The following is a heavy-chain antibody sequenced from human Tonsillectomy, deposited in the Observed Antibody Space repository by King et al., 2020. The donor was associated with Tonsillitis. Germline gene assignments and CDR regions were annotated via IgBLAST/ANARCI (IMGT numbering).Heavy chain of an antibody. Sequence: VQLQESGPGLVKPSETLSLTCAVSGFSISSGFYWGWIRQPPGKGLEWIGYIYHSGSPYYNPSLKSRVTISVDTFKNQFSLKLSSVTAADTAVYYCARGDYYGSGSYYPIAYWGQGTLLTVSS. V-gene: IGHV4-38-2*01. CDR3: ARGDYYGSGSYYPIAY. CDR1: GFSISSGFY. CDR2: IYHSGSP. D-gene: IGHD3-10*01. J-gene: IGHJ4*02.